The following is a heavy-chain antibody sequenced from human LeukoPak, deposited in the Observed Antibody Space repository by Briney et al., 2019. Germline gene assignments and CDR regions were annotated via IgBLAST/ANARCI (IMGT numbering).Heavy chain of an antibody. CDR1: GFTFSSYS. V-gene: IGHV3-21*01. J-gene: IGHJ5*02. CDR3: ARGRVDTAMATGPIGGP. CDR2: ISSSSSYI. D-gene: IGHD5-18*01. Sequence: GGSLRLSCAASGFTFSSYSMNWVRQAPGNGLEWVSSISSSSSYIYYADSVKGRFTISRDNAKNSLYLQMNSLRAKDTAVYYCARGRVDTAMATGPIGGPWGQGTLVTVSS.